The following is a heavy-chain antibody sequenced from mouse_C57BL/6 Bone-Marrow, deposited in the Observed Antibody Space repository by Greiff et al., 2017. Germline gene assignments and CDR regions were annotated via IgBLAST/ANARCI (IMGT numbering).Heavy chain of an antibody. CDR1: GYTFTSYW. V-gene: IGHV1-64*01. D-gene: IGHD3-2*02. CDR2: IHPNSGST. J-gene: IGHJ4*01. Sequence: QVQLQQPGAELVKPGASVKLSCKASGYTFTSYWMHWVKQRPGQGLEWIGMIHPNSGSTNYNEKFKSKATLTVDKSSSTAYMQLSSLTSEDSAVYYCARQAWGGYAMDYWGQGTSVTVSS. CDR3: ARQAWGGYAMDY.